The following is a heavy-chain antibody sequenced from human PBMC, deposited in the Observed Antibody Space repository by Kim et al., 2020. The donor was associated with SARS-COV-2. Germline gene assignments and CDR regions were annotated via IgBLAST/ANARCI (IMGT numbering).Heavy chain of an antibody. J-gene: IGHJ5*02. CDR3: GRVSGYKYGFYEDWFDT. CDR1: GGSISNVGYF. D-gene: IGHD3-3*01. Sequence: SETLSLTCTVSGGSISNVGYFWSWIRQNPGKGLEWIGHIHHGGTTYYNPSLQGRVTISEDTSKNQFSLNLSAVTDADTAVYFCGRVSGYKYGFYEDWFDTWGQGTLVTVSS. CDR2: IHHGGTT. V-gene: IGHV4-31*03.